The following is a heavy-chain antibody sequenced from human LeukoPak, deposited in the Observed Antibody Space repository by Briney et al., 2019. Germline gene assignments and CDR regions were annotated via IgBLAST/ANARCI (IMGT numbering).Heavy chain of an antibody. CDR1: GFTFSSYA. Sequence: GGSLRLSCAASGFTFSSYAMSWVRKAPGKGLEWVSAISGSGGSTYYADSVKGRFTISRDNSKNTLYLQMNSLRAEDTAVYYCATAPLSAPTDYWGQGTLVTVSS. CDR3: ATAPLSAPTDY. CDR2: ISGSGGST. J-gene: IGHJ4*02. V-gene: IGHV3-23*01. D-gene: IGHD6-25*01.